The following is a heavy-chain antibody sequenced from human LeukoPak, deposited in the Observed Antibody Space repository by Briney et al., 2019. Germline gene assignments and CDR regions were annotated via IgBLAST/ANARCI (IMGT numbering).Heavy chain of an antibody. CDR2: ISGSGGST. J-gene: IGHJ6*02. V-gene: IGHV3-23*01. CDR1: GFTFSSYA. D-gene: IGHD6-13*01. Sequence: GGSLRLSCAASGFTFSSYAMSWVRQAPGKGLEGVSAISGSGGSTYYADSVKGRFTISRDNSKNTLYLQMNSLRAEDTAVYYCAKGGGSSWSRYYYGMDVWGQGTTVTVSS. CDR3: AKGGGSSWSRYYYGMDV.